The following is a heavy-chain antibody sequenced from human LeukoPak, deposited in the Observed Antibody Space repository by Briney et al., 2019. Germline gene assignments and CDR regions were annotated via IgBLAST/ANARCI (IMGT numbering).Heavy chain of an antibody. CDR1: GGSFSGYY. Sequence: SETLSLTCVVYGGSFSGYYWSWIRQPPGKGLEWIGEINHSGSTNYNPSLKSRVTISVDTSKNQFSLKLSSVTAADTAVYYCARDRRYFDWLLSTPYYYYGMDVWGKGTTVTVSS. J-gene: IGHJ6*04. CDR2: INHSGST. D-gene: IGHD3-9*01. V-gene: IGHV4-34*01. CDR3: ARDRRYFDWLLSTPYYYYGMDV.